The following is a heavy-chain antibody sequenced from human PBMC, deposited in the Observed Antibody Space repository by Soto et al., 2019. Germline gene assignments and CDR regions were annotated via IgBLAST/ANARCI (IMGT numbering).Heavy chain of an antibody. CDR1: GFTFSDYY. CDR2: ISSSGSTI. D-gene: IGHD3-3*01. J-gene: IGHJ5*02. CDR3: ARDQGVLRFLARWFDP. Sequence: GGSLRLSCAASGFTFSDYYMSWIRQAPGKGLEWVSYISSSGSTIYYADSVKGRFTISRDNAKNSLYLQMNSLRAEDTAVYYCARDQGVLRFLARWFDPWGQGTLVTVSS. V-gene: IGHV3-11*04.